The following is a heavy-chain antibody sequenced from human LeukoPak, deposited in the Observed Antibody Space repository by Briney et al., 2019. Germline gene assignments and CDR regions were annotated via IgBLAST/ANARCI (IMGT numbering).Heavy chain of an antibody. CDR1: GYTFTSYG. CDR3: ARDTRIMITFGGEGFDY. CDR2: INPNSGGT. D-gene: IGHD3-16*01. Sequence: ASVKVSCKASGYTFTSYGISWVRQAPGQGLEWMGWINPNSGGTNYAQKFQGRVTMTRDTSISTAYMELSRLRSDDTAVYYCARDTRIMITFGGEGFDYWGQGTLVTVSS. J-gene: IGHJ4*02. V-gene: IGHV1-2*02.